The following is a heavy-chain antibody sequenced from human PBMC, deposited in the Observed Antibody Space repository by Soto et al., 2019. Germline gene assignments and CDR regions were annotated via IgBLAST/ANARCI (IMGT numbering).Heavy chain of an antibody. CDR2: IWDDGSNK. D-gene: IGHD6-25*01. J-gene: IGHJ4*02. V-gene: IGHV3-33*01. CDR3: ARDWADRSGSFDY. CDR1: GFTFSNYG. Sequence: GGSLRLSCAASGFTFSNYGMHWVRQAPGKGLEWVAVIWDDGSNKFYADSVKGRFTISRDSSKNTLYLQMNSLRAEDTAVYYCARDWADRSGSFDYWGQGTLVTVSS.